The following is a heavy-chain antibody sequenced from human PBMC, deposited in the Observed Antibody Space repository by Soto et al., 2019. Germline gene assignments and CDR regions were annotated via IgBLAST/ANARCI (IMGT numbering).Heavy chain of an antibody. D-gene: IGHD3-3*01. J-gene: IGHJ4*02. Sequence: QVQLVESGGGVVQPGRSLRLSCAASGFTFSSYGMHWVRQAPGKGLEWVAVISYDGSNKYYADSVKGRFTISRDNSKNTLYLQMNSLRAEDTAVYDCAKDKRSLEWLVIEGLIDYWGQGTLVTVSS. CDR2: ISYDGSNK. CDR3: AKDKRSLEWLVIEGLIDY. CDR1: GFTFSSYG. V-gene: IGHV3-30*18.